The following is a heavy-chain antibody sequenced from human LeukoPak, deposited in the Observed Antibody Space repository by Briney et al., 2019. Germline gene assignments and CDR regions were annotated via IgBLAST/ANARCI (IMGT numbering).Heavy chain of an antibody. CDR2: INHSGST. V-gene: IGHV4-34*01. D-gene: IGHD3-10*01. CDR1: GGSFSGYY. CDR3: ARTMVRGVIIGYYFDY. Sequence: SETLSLTCAVYGGSFSGYYWSWIRQPPGKGLEWIGEINHSGSTNYNPSLKSRVTISVDTSKNQFSLKLSSVTAADTAVYYCARTMVRGVIIGYYFDYWGQGTLVTVSS. J-gene: IGHJ4*02.